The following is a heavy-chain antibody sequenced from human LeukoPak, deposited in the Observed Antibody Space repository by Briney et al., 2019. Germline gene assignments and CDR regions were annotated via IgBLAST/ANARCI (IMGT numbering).Heavy chain of an antibody. Sequence: ASVKVSCKASGYTSTGYYMHWVQQAPGQGLEWMGWISPNSGGTNYAQKFQGRVTMTRDTSISTAYMELSRLKSDDTAVYYCARGDSSSWFFDYWGQGTLVTVSS. J-gene: IGHJ4*02. CDR3: ARGDSSSWFFDY. V-gene: IGHV1-2*02. CDR2: ISPNSGGT. CDR1: GYTSTGYY. D-gene: IGHD6-13*01.